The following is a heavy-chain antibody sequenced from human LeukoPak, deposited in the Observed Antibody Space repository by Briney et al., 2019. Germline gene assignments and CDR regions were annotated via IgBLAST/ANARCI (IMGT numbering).Heavy chain of an antibody. CDR2: INHSGST. V-gene: IGHV4-34*01. CDR3: ARGIKLYYMDV. J-gene: IGHJ6*03. CDR1: GFLFSAYY. Sequence: GSLRLSCAASGFLFSAYYMSWLRQAPGKGLEWIGKINHSGSTNYNPSLKSRVTISVDTSKNQFSLKLSSVTAADTAVYYCARGIKLYYMDVWGKGITVTISS.